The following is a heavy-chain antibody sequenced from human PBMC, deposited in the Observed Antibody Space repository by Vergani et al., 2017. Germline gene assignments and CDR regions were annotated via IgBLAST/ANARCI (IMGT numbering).Heavy chain of an antibody. D-gene: IGHD2-8*01. CDR1: GFSVSNSG. J-gene: IGHJ6*04. CDR2: IQYDGSDI. V-gene: IGHV3-30*02. Sequence: QVQLVESGGGVVQPGGSLRLSCVASGFSVSNSGMHWVRQTPGKGLEWVAFIQYDGSDIFYADFVEGRFTISRDNSKNSLYLQMNSLRAEDTAVYYCAREPEGYCTNGVCHGMDVWGKGTTVTVSS. CDR3: AREPEGYCTNGVCHGMDV.